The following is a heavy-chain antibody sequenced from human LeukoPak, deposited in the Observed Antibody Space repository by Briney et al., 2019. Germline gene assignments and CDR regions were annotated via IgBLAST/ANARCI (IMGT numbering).Heavy chain of an antibody. V-gene: IGHV4-59*01. Sequence: SKTLSLTCTVSGVSISSYYWSWIRQPPGKGLEWIGYIYYSGSTNYNPSLKSRVTISVDTSKNQFSLKLSSVTAADTAVYYCASLRFLEWLPHNWGQGTLVTVSS. D-gene: IGHD3-3*01. CDR1: GVSISSYY. CDR2: IYYSGST. J-gene: IGHJ4*02. CDR3: ASLRFLEWLPHN.